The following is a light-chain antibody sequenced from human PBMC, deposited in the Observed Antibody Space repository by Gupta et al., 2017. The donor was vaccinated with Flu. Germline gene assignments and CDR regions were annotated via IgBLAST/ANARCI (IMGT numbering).Light chain of an antibody. J-gene: IGKJ1*01. V-gene: IGKV1-39*01. CDR1: QSIGNY. CDR2: AAF. Sequence: DIQVTQSPSSLSASVGDRVTITCRASQSIGNYLNWYQQMPERVPKLLIYAAFTLQSGVPSRFSGSGSGTDFTLTISSLQPEDFGTYWCQQSSLSPWTFGQGTTVEIK. CDR3: QQSSLSPWT.